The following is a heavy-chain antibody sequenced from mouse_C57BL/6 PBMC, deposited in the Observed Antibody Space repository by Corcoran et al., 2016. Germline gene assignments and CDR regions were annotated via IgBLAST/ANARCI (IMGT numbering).Heavy chain of an antibody. J-gene: IGHJ3*01. CDR1: GYTFTDYY. Sequence: QVQLQQSGPGLVKPGASVKISCKASGYTFTDYYINWVKQRPGQGLEWIGWIFPGSGSTYYNEKFKGKATLTVDKSSSTAYMLLSSLPSEDSAVYFCASEYYGSSYDRLFAYWGQGTLVTVSA. V-gene: IGHV1-75*01. CDR3: ASEYYGSSYDRLFAY. D-gene: IGHD1-1*01. CDR2: IFPGSGST.